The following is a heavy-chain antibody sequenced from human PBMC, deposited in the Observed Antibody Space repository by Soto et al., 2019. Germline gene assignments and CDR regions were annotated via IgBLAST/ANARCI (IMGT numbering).Heavy chain of an antibody. CDR2: ISGSGDST. D-gene: IGHD1-26*01. V-gene: IGHV3-23*01. J-gene: IGHJ4*02. CDR3: AKDQGQWVRNTNNY. CDR1: GFPFSGYA. Sequence: GGSLKLSCAASGFPFSGYAMTLVPPAPGKGLEWVSSISGSGDSTYYAESLKGRVTLSRDNSKNTLFLKINGWRAEDTALNNCAKDQGQWVRNTNNYGGREPRFTVSS.